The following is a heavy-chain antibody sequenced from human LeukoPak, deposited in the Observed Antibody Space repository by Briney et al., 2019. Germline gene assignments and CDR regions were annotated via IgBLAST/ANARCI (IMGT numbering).Heavy chain of an antibody. V-gene: IGHV4-34*01. CDR3: ARGSNYVSDYYFDV. D-gene: IGHD4-11*01. J-gene: IGHJ6*03. CDR2: VNHEGDS. CDR1: GVSLRGYY. Sequence: SETLSLTCAVYGVSLRGYYWSWIRQSPEKGLEWIGEVNHEGDSIYSPSLKSRLTLSVDMSKNQFSLNPRSVTAADTAVYFCARGSNYVSDYYFDVWGKGTTVIVSS.